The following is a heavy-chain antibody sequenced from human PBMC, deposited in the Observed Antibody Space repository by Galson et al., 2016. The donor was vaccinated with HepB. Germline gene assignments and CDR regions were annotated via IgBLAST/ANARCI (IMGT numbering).Heavy chain of an antibody. CDR2: INTNTGNP. CDR3: ARGHIAAAGTRGDY. CDR1: RYTFTSYA. D-gene: IGHD6-13*01. V-gene: IGHV7-4-1*02. J-gene: IGHJ4*02. Sequence: SVKVSCKASRYTFTSYAMNWVRQAPGQGLEWMGWINTNTGNPTYAQGFTGRFVFSLDTSVSTAYLQISSLKAEDTAVYYCARGHIAAAGTRGDYWGQGTLVTVSS.